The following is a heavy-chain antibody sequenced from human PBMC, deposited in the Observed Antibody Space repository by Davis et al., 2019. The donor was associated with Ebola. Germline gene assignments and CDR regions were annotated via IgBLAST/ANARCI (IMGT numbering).Heavy chain of an antibody. CDR2: TSYSEST. CDR1: GGSFSGYY. CDR3: ARQGWSGYSLRHWLDP. Sequence: SETLSLTCAVYGGSFSGYYWSWIRQPPGKGLEWIGETSYSESTNYNPSLKSRVTISVDTSKNQFSLKLRSVTAADTAVYYCARQGWSGYSLRHWLDPWGRGTLVTVSS. J-gene: IGHJ5*02. V-gene: IGHV4-34*01. D-gene: IGHD3-3*01.